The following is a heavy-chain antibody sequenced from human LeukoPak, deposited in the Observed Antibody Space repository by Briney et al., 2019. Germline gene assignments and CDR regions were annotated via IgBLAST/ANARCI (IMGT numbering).Heavy chain of an antibody. CDR2: IYPGDSDT. V-gene: IGHV5-51*01. J-gene: IGHJ4*02. D-gene: IGHD3-22*01. CDR1: GHSFTSYW. Sequence: KSGESLKISCKGSGHSFTSYWIGWVRQMPGKGLEWMGIIYPGDSDTRYSPSFQGQVTISADKSISTAYLQWSSLKASDTAMYYCARSTDSSGYPFDYWGQGTLVTVSS. CDR3: ARSTDSSGYPFDY.